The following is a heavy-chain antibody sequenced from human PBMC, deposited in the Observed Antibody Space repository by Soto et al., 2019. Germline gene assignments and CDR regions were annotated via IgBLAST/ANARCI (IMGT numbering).Heavy chain of an antibody. CDR3: ARDTSVTTMIGYNWFDP. V-gene: IGHV3-74*01. CDR2: INSDGSST. D-gene: IGHD3-10*02. CDR1: GFTFSSHW. J-gene: IGHJ5*02. Sequence: GGSLRLSCAASGFTFSSHWMHWVRQAPGKGLVWVSRINSDGSSTSYADSVKGRFTISRDNAKNTLYLQMNSLRAEDTAVYYCARDTSVTTMIGYNWFDPWGQGTMVTVSS.